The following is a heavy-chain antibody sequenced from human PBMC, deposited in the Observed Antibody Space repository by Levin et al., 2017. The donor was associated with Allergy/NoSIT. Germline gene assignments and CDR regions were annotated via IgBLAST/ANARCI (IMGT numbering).Heavy chain of an antibody. CDR2: IKEDGSEK. CDR1: GFTFSSYW. J-gene: IGHJ4*02. Sequence: GESLKISCAASGFTFSSYWMSWVRQAPGKGLEWVANIKEDGSEKYYVDSVKGRFTISRDNAKNSLYLEMNSLRAEDTTVYYCARPIHLYCSGGTCYSRSAYYFDYWGQGTLVTVSS. CDR3: ARPIHLYCSGGTCYSRSAYYFDY. D-gene: IGHD2-15*01. V-gene: IGHV3-7*04.